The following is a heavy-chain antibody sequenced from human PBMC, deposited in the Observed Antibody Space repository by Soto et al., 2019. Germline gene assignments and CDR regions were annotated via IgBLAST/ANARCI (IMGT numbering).Heavy chain of an antibody. D-gene: IGHD7-27*01. CDR3: ARRTLGSAIGIGDY. Sequence: GASVKVSCKTSGYTFTMYGISWVRQAPGQGLEWLGWITADNSDTKYAQKVQDRVTVTMDTSTTTVYMEMSSLTSDDTAVYYCARRTLGSAIGIGDYWGQGTLVTVSS. V-gene: IGHV1-18*01. CDR2: ITADNSDT. J-gene: IGHJ4*02. CDR1: GYTFTMYG.